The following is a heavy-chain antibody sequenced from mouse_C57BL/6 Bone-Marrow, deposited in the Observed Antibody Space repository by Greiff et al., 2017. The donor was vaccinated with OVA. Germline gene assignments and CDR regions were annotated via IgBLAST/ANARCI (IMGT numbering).Heavy chain of an antibody. V-gene: IGHV5-6*01. J-gene: IGHJ1*03. Sequence: EVKLMESGGDLVKPGGSLKLSCAASGFTFSSYGMSWVRQTPDKRLEWVATISSGGSYTYYPDSVKGRFTISRDNAKNTLYLQMSSLKSEDTAMYYCARLYSNYGSYWYFDVWGTGTTVTVSS. D-gene: IGHD2-5*01. CDR2: ISSGGSYT. CDR1: GFTFSSYG. CDR3: ARLYSNYGSYWYFDV.